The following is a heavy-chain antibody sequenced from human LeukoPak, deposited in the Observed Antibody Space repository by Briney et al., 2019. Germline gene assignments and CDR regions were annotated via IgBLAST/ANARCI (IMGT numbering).Heavy chain of an antibody. CDR2: INPNSGGT. D-gene: IGHD3-9*01. J-gene: IGHJ5*02. CDR1: GGTFSSYA. Sequence: ASVKVSCKASGGTFSSYAISWVRQAPGQGLEWMGWINPNSGGTNYAQKFQGRVTMTRDTSISTAYMELSRLRSDDTAVYYCARDEDILTGYYWFDPWGQGTLVTVSS. V-gene: IGHV1-2*02. CDR3: ARDEDILTGYYWFDP.